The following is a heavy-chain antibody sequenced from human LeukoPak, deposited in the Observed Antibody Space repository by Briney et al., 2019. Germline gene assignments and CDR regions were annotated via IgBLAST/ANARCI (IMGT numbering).Heavy chain of an antibody. Sequence: PGGSLRLSCAASGFTFTTYGMAWVRQAPGKGLEWVSSISESGGYTYYADSVKGRFTISRDNSKNTLYLQMNSLRAEDTAVYYCAKDLGYSSSSSNWFDPWGQGTLVTVSS. J-gene: IGHJ5*02. CDR1: GFTFTTYG. D-gene: IGHD6-13*01. V-gene: IGHV3-23*01. CDR2: ISESGGYT. CDR3: AKDLGYSSSSSNWFDP.